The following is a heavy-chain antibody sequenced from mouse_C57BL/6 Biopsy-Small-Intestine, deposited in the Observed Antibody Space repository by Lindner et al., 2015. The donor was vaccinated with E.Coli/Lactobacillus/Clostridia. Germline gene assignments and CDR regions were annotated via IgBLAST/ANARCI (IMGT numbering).Heavy chain of an antibody. CDR3: ARWDNIFKVLDF. D-gene: IGHD1-3*01. CDR1: GYTFTSYA. CDR2: ISVGYGNT. J-gene: IGHJ4*01. V-gene: IGHV1-84*02. Sequence: SVKVSCKASGYTFTSYAIHWVRQVPGQRLEWMGWISVGYGNTRFSQKFQDRVSIIRDTSASTVYMELSSLRSEDTAVYYCARWDNIFKVLDFWGQGTLVTVSS.